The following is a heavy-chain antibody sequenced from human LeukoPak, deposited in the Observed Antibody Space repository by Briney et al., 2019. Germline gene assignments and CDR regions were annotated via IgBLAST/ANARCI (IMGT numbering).Heavy chain of an antibody. CDR1: GFTFSSYA. CDR3: ARVCGTFSSTSCHVSSVGRPRSYGGLVDY. V-gene: IGHV3-23*01. CDR2: ISGSGGST. Sequence: PGGSLRLSCAASGFTFSSYAMSWVRQAPGKGLEWVSAISGSGGSTYYADSVKGRFTISRDNSKNTLYLQMNSLRAEDTAVYYCARVCGTFSSTSCHVSSVGRPRSYGGLVDYWGQGALVTVSS. J-gene: IGHJ4*02. D-gene: IGHD2-2*01.